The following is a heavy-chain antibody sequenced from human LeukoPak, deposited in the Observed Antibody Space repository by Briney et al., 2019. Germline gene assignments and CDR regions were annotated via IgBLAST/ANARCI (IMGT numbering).Heavy chain of an antibody. V-gene: IGHV1-46*01. CDR1: GYTFTSYY. CDR3: ARDPTDTIFGVVILTPGAFDI. CDR2: INPSGGST. J-gene: IGHJ3*02. D-gene: IGHD3-3*01. Sequence: ASVKVSCKASGYTFTSYYMHWVRQAPGQGLEWMGIINPSGGSTSYAQKFQGRVTMTRDTSTSTVYMELSSLRSGDTAVYYCARDPTDTIFGVVILTPGAFDIWGQGTMVTVSS.